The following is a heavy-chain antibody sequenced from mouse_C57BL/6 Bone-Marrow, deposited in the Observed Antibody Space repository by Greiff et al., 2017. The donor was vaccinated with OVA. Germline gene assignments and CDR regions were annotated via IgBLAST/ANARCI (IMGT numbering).Heavy chain of an antibody. J-gene: IGHJ1*03. Sequence: EVQLVKSGEGLVKPGGSLKLSCAASGFTFSSYAMSWVRQTPEKRLEWVAYISSGGDYIYYADTVKGRFTISRDNARNTLYLQMSSLKSEDTAMYYCTRDRGGSSYRWYFDVWGTGTTVTVS. CDR3: TRDRGGSSYRWYFDV. CDR1: GFTFSSYA. CDR2: ISSGGDYI. V-gene: IGHV5-9-1*02. D-gene: IGHD1-1*01.